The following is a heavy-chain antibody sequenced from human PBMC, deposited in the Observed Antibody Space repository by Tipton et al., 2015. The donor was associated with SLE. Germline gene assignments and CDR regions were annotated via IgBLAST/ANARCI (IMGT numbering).Heavy chain of an antibody. CDR2: INHSGST. CDR3: ARAKDCSSTSCYYYYYMDV. CDR1: GGSFSGYY. D-gene: IGHD2-2*01. V-gene: IGHV4-34*01. J-gene: IGHJ6*03. Sequence: LRLSCAVYGGSFSGYYWSWIRQPPGKGLEWIGEINHSGSTNYNPSLKSRVPISVDTSKNQFSLKLSSVTAADTAVYYCARAKDCSSTSCYYYYYMDVWGKGTTVTVSS.